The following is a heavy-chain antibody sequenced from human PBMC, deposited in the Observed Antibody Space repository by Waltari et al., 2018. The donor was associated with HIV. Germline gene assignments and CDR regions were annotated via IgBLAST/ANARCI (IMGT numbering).Heavy chain of an antibody. Sequence: RQPPGKGLEWIGYIYYSGSTNYNPSLKSRVTISVDTSKNQFSLKLSSVTAADTAVYYCARGVAFGGYYYGMDVWGQGTTVTVSS. J-gene: IGHJ6*02. D-gene: IGHD2-21*01. CDR2: IYYSGST. CDR3: ARGVAFGGYYYGMDV. V-gene: IGHV4-59*01.